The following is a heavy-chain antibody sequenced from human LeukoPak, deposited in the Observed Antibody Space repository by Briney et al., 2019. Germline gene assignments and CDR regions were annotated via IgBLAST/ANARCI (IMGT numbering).Heavy chain of an antibody. Sequence: SETLSLTCTVSGGSISSYYWSWIRQPPGKGLEWIGYIYYSGSTNYNPSLKSRVTISVDTSKNQFSLKLSSVAAADTAVYYCARVGTVTSYWGQGTLVTVSS. J-gene: IGHJ4*02. CDR1: GGSISSYY. CDR3: ARVGTVTSY. CDR2: IYYSGST. D-gene: IGHD4-11*01. V-gene: IGHV4-59*08.